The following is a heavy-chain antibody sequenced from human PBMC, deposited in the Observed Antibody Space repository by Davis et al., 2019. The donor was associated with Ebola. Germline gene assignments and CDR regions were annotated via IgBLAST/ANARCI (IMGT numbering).Heavy chain of an antibody. J-gene: IGHJ4*02. D-gene: IGHD5-12*01. CDR1: GFTFSNYW. CDR3: ARRGYSALD. V-gene: IGHV3-7*03. Sequence: GGSLRLSCAASGFTFSNYWMSWVRQAPGKGLEWVANIKQDGSEKYYVDSVKGRFAISRDNAKNSLYLQMNSLRAEDTAVYYCARRGYSALDWGQGTLVTVSS. CDR2: IKQDGSEK.